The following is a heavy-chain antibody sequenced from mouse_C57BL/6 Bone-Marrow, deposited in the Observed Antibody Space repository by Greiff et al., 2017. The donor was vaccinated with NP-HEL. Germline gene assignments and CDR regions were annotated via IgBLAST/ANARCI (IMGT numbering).Heavy chain of an antibody. Sequence: LVESGAELARPGASVKLSCKASGYTFTSYGISWVKQRPGQGLEWIGKIYPRSGNTYYNQKFKGKATLTADKSSSTAYMELRSLTSEDSAVYFCAGILLRDWYFDVWGTGTTVTVSS. CDR3: AGILLRDWYFDV. J-gene: IGHJ1*03. D-gene: IGHD1-1*01. CDR1: GYTFTSYG. CDR2: IYPRSGNT. V-gene: IGHV1-81*01.